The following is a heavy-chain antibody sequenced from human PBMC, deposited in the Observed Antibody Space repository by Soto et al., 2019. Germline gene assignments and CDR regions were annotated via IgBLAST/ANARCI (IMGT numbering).Heavy chain of an antibody. CDR2: ISSSSSYI. CDR3: ARDYSDYDFWSGYYHNWFGP. J-gene: IGHJ5*02. D-gene: IGHD3-3*01. V-gene: IGHV3-21*01. CDR1: GLTFSSYS. Sequence: PGGSLRLSCAASGLTFSSYSMNWVRQAPGKGLEWVSSISSSSSYIYYADSVKGRFTISRDNAKNSLYLQMNSLRAEDTAVYYCARDYSDYDFWSGYYHNWFGPWGQGTLVTVSS.